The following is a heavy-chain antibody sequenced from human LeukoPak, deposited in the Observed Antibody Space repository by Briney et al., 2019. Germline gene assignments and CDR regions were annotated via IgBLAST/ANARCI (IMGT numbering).Heavy chain of an antibody. Sequence: KPSETLSLTCTVSGGSVSSGSYYWSWIRQPPGKGLEWIGYIHYSGSTNYNPSLKSRVTISVDKSENQFSLKMTSVTAADTAVYYCARRGGTYGFFDYWGQGTLVTVSS. V-gene: IGHV4-61*01. J-gene: IGHJ4*02. CDR3: ARRGGTYGFFDY. CDR2: IHYSGST. CDR1: GGSVSSGSYY. D-gene: IGHD1-26*01.